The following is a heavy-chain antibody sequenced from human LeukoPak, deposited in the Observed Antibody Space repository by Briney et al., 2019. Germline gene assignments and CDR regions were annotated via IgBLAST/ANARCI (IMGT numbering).Heavy chain of an antibody. V-gene: IGHV4-39*07. CDR1: GGSISSMNYY. Sequence: PSETLSLTCTVSGGSISSMNYYWGWIRQPPGKGLEWIGNIYYSGSTYYNPSLKSRVTISEDTSKNQFSLKLSSVTAADTAVYYCARRSPYSTGWSSYFDYWGQGALVTVSS. J-gene: IGHJ4*02. CDR3: ARRSPYSTGWSSYFDY. CDR2: IYYSGST. D-gene: IGHD6-19*01.